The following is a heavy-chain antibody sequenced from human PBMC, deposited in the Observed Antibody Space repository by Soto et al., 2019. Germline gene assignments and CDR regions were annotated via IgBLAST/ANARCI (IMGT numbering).Heavy chain of an antibody. CDR2: IYYSGST. Sequence: QLQLQESGPGLVKPSETLSLTCTVSGGSISSSSYYWGWIRQPPGKGLEWIGSIYYSGSTYYNPSRKSRVTISVDTSKHQFSLKLSSVTAADTAVYYCARHGPELRSGLDDWGQGTLVTVSS. CDR1: GGSISSSSYY. J-gene: IGHJ4*02. D-gene: IGHD6-19*01. V-gene: IGHV4-39*01. CDR3: ARHGPELRSGLDD.